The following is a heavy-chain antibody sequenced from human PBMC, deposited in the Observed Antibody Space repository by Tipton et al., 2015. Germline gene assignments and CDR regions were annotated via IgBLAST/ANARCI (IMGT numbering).Heavy chain of an antibody. V-gene: IGHV4-38-2*02. J-gene: IGHJ6*02. D-gene: IGHD5-24*01. Sequence: TLSLTCAVSGYSISRGYSWAWIRQPPGKGLEWIGSVDHSGDSYSNPSLKSRVTISLDTSKNQFSLQLSSVTDADTAVYYCARDLEHGMDVWGHGTTVTVSS. CDR3: ARDLEHGMDV. CDR2: VDHSGDS. CDR1: GYSISRGYS.